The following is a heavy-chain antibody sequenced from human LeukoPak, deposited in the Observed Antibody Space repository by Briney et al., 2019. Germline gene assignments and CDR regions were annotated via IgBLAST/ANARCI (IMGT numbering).Heavy chain of an antibody. J-gene: IGHJ4*02. CDR3: ARVGRWLQLSYYFDY. CDR1: GGSFSGYY. D-gene: IGHD5-24*01. Sequence: PSETLSLTCAVSGGSFSGYYWSWIRQPPGKGLEWIGEINHSGSTNYNPSLKSRVTISVDTSKNQFSLKLSSVTAPDTAVYYCARVGRWLQLSYYFDYEGQGTLVTVSS. CDR2: INHSGST. V-gene: IGHV4-34*01.